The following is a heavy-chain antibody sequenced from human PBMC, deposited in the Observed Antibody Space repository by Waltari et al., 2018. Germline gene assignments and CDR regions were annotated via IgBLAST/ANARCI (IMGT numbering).Heavy chain of an antibody. D-gene: IGHD2-15*01. CDR2: ISSSSSYI. Sequence: EVQLVESGGGLVKPGGSLRLSCAASGFTFSSDSMNWVRQAPGKGLEWVSSISSSSSYIYYPDSVKGRFTISRDNAKNSLYLQMNSLRAEDTAVYYCARDLEDIVVVVAALGYWGQGTLVTVSS. CDR1: GFTFSSDS. CDR3: ARDLEDIVVVVAALGY. J-gene: IGHJ4*02. V-gene: IGHV3-21*01.